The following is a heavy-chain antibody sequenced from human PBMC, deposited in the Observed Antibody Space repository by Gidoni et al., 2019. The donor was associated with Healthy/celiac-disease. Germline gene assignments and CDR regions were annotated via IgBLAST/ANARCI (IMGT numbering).Heavy chain of an antibody. Sequence: EVQLVASGGGLVQPGGSLSLSCSASGFTFSSYAMHWVRQAPGKGLEYVSAISSNGGSTYYADSVKGRFTISRDNSKNTLYLQMSSLRAEDTAVYYCVKGISWNDDSIDYWGQGTLVTVSS. CDR3: VKGISWNDDSIDY. CDR1: GFTFSSYA. D-gene: IGHD1-1*01. J-gene: IGHJ4*02. V-gene: IGHV3-64D*08. CDR2: ISSNGGST.